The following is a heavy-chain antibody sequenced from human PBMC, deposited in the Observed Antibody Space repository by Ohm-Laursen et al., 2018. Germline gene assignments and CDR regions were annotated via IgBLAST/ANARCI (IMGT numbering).Heavy chain of an antibody. CDR1: GFPFSGYS. Sequence: SLRLSCAASGFPFSGYSMNWVRQAPGKGLEWISYISHASSHIYYADSVKGRFTISRDNSQNTLYLQMNSLRAEDTAVYYCAKGATGYSSGWIDYWGQGTLVTVSS. J-gene: IGHJ4*02. CDR2: ISHASSHI. V-gene: IGHV3-48*01. CDR3: AKGATGYSSGWIDY. D-gene: IGHD6-19*01.